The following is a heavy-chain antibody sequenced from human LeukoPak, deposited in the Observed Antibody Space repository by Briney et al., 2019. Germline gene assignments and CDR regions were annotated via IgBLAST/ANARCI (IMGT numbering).Heavy chain of an antibody. CDR3: ARLDVTIFGVVRWFDP. J-gene: IGHJ5*02. D-gene: IGHD3-3*01. CDR1: GFTFSNYN. Sequence: GSLRLSCAASGFTFSNYNMIWVRQPPGKGLEWIGEINHSGSTNYNPSLKSRVTISVDTSKNQFSLKLSSVTAADTAVYYCARLDVTIFGVVRWFDPWGQGTLVTVSS. V-gene: IGHV4-34*01. CDR2: INHSGST.